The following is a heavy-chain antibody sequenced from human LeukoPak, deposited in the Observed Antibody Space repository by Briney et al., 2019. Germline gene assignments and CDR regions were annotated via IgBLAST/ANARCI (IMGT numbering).Heavy chain of an antibody. CDR2: INPNSGGT. J-gene: IGHJ4*02. Sequence: ASVKVSCKASGYTFTGYYMHWVRQAPGQGLEWMGWINPNSGGTNYAQKLQGRVTMTTDTSTSTAYMELRSLRSDDTAVYYCARLYGSGSYYRGGPVDYWGQGTLVTVSS. CDR3: ARLYGSGSYYRGGPVDY. CDR1: GYTFTGYY. V-gene: IGHV1-2*02. D-gene: IGHD3-10*01.